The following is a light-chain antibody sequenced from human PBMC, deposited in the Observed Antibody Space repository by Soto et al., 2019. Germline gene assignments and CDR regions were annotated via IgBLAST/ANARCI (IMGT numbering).Light chain of an antibody. CDR2: DAS. Sequence: DIQMTQSPSTLFASVGDRVTITCRASQSISSWLAWYQQKPGKAPKLLIYDASSLESGVPSRFSGSGSGTEFTLTIRSLQPDDFATYYCQQYNSYSGYTFGQGTKLEIK. J-gene: IGKJ2*01. V-gene: IGKV1-5*01. CDR1: QSISSW. CDR3: QQYNSYSGYT.